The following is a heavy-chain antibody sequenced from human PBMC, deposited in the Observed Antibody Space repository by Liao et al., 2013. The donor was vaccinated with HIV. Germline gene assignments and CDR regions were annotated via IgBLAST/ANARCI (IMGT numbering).Heavy chain of an antibody. V-gene: IGHV4-34*01. Sequence: QVQLQQWGAGLLKPSETLSLTCAVYGGSFSGYYWSWIRQPPGKGLEWIGEINHSGSTNYNPSLKSRVTISVDTSKNQFSLKLSSVTAADTAVYYCARVHDSSGWIYYYYYYMDVWGKGDHGHRLL. J-gene: IGHJ6*03. CDR2: INHSGST. CDR3: ARVHDSSGWIYYYYYYMDV. D-gene: IGHD6-19*01. CDR1: GGSFSGYY.